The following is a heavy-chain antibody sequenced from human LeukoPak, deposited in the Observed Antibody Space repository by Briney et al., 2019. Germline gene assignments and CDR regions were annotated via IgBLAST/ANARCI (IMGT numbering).Heavy chain of an antibody. CDR1: GYTFTSYD. Sequence: ASVKVSCKASGYTFTSYDINWVRQATGQGPEWVGWMNPNSGNTGYAQKFQGRVTMTRNTSISTAYMELSSLRSEDADVYYCARGYEQGWLRLSARFGWFDPWGQGTLVTVSS. V-gene: IGHV1-8*01. CDR3: ARGYEQGWLRLSARFGWFDP. CDR2: MNPNSGNT. J-gene: IGHJ5*02. D-gene: IGHD5-12*01.